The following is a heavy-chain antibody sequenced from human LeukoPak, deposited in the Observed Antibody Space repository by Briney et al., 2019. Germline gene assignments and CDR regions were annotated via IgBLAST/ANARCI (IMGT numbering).Heavy chain of an antibody. Sequence: QPGGSLRLSCAASGFTFSSYAMSWVRQAPGKGLEWVSAISGSGGSTYYADSVKGRFTISRDNSKNTLYLQMNSLRAEDTAVYYCARGRYGGDDAFDIWGQGTMVTVSS. CDR2: ISGSGGST. CDR3: ARGRYGGDDAFDI. J-gene: IGHJ3*02. CDR1: GFTFSSYA. D-gene: IGHD4-23*01. V-gene: IGHV3-23*01.